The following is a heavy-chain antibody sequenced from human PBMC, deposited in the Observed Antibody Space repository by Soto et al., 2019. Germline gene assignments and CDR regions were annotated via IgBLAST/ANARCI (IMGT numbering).Heavy chain of an antibody. CDR3: ARNSGYSSAYFDY. D-gene: IGHD6-19*01. CDR1: GGSISSGGYY. Sequence: SETLSLTCTVSGGSISSGGYYWSWIRQHPGKGLEWIGYIYYSGSTYYNPSLKSRVTISVDTSKNQFSLKLSSVTAADTAVYYCARNSGYSSAYFDYWGQGTLVTVSS. V-gene: IGHV4-31*03. CDR2: IYYSGST. J-gene: IGHJ4*02.